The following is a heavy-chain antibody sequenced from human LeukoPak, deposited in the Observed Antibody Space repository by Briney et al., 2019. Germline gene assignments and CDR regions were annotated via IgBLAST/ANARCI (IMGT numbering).Heavy chain of an antibody. D-gene: IGHD4/OR15-4a*01. J-gene: IGHJ4*02. CDR3: ARRAGAYSHPYDY. CDR2: ISGSGGST. CDR1: GFTFSSYA. V-gene: IGHV3-23*01. Sequence: PGGSLRLSCAASGFTFSSYAMSWVRQAPGKGLEWVSAISGSGGSTNYADSVKGRFTISRDNSKNTLYLQMNSLRAEDTAVYYCARRAGAYSHPYDYWGQGTLVTVSS.